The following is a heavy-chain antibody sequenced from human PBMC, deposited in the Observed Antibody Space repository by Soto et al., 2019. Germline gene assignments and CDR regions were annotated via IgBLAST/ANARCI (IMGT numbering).Heavy chain of an antibody. CDR2: ISAYNGNT. CDR3: ASYEVVAARPWWRKWFDA. J-gene: IGHJ5*02. Sequence: ASVKVSCMASGYPFTSYGISWVRQAPGQGLEWMGWISAYNGNTNYAQKLQGRVTMTTDTSTSTAYMELRSLRSDDTAVDYCASYEVVAARPWWRKWFDAWGQGTLVTVSS. D-gene: IGHD6-6*01. CDR1: GYPFTSYG. V-gene: IGHV1-18*01.